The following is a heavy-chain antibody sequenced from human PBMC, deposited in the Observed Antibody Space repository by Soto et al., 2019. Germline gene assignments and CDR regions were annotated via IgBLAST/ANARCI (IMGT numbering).Heavy chain of an antibody. D-gene: IGHD3-16*02. CDR2: IYYSGST. CDR3: ARGEAFGGVIAPFDY. Sequence: SETLSLTCPVSGGSISSGGYYWSWIRQHPGKGLEWIGYIYYSGSTYYNPSLKSRVTISVDTSKNQFSLKLSSVTAADTAVYYCARGEAFGGVIAPFDYWGQGTLVTVSS. CDR1: GGSISSGGYY. V-gene: IGHV4-31*03. J-gene: IGHJ4*02.